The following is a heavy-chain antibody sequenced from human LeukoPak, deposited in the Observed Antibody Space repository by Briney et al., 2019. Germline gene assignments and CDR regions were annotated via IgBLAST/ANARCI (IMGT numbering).Heavy chain of an antibody. CDR3: ARLREIPVFGVVTKSTSYFDY. V-gene: IGHV3-7*01. Sequence: GGSLRLSCAASGFTFTNYWMSWVRQAPGEGLELVANIKQDRNEKYYVDSVKGRFTISRDNAKNSLYLQMNSLRAEDTAVYYCARLREIPVFGVVTKSTSYFDYWGQGTLVTVSS. J-gene: IGHJ4*02. CDR2: IKQDRNEK. D-gene: IGHD3-3*01. CDR1: GFTFTNYW.